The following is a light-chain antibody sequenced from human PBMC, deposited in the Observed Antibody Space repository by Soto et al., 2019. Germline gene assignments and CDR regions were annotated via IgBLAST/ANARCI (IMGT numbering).Light chain of an antibody. V-gene: IGKV1-17*01. J-gene: IGKJ2*02. Sequence: DIQMTQSPSSLSASVGDRVTITCRASQGIRNDVGWYQQKARKAPKRLISAASNLQRGVPSRFSGSGSGTEFTLTISSLQPEDFATYYCLQHNSYPRTFGQGTRLEIK. CDR2: AAS. CDR1: QGIRND. CDR3: LQHNSYPRT.